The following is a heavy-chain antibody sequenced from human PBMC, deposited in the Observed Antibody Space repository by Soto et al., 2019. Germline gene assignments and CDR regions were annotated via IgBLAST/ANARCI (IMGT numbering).Heavy chain of an antibody. Sequence: ASVKVSCKASGYTFTSYDINWVRQATGQGLEWMGWMNPNSGNTGYAQKFQGRVTMTRNTSISTAYMELSSLRSEDTAVYYCARVGDFWSGYNYYYMGVWGKRTTVTVS. CDR3: ARVGDFWSGYNYYYMGV. CDR1: GYTFTSYD. CDR2: MNPNSGNT. V-gene: IGHV1-8*01. D-gene: IGHD3-3*01. J-gene: IGHJ6*03.